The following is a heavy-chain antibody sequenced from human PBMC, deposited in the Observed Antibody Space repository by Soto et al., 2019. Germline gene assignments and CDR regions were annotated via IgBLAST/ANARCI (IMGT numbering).Heavy chain of an antibody. D-gene: IGHD1-1*01. CDR1: GGSFSGYY. Sequence: PSETLSLTCAVYGGSFSGYYLSWIRQPPGKGLEWIGEINHSGSTNYNPSLKSRVTISVDTSKNQFSLKLSSVTAADTAVYYCARGRTGTEFDYWGQGTLVTVSS. V-gene: IGHV4-34*01. J-gene: IGHJ4*02. CDR3: ARGRTGTEFDY. CDR2: INHSGST.